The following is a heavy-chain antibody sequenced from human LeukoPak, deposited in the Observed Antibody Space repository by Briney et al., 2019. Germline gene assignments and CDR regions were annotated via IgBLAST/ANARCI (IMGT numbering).Heavy chain of an antibody. CDR2: IVYSGNT. V-gene: IGHV4-4*02. Sequence: PGGSLRLSCAASGFTFSNAWMSWVRQAPGKGLEWIGSIVYSGNTHYNPSFKSRATISVDTSKKQVSLRLTSVTAADTAVYYCARLTIFGVLTINWFDPWGQGTLVTVSS. J-gene: IGHJ5*02. D-gene: IGHD3-3*01. CDR3: ARLTIFGVLTINWFDP. CDR1: GFTFSNAW.